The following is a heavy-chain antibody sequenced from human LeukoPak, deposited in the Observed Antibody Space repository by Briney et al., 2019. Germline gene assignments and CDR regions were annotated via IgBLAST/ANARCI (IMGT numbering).Heavy chain of an antibody. J-gene: IGHJ4*02. D-gene: IGHD6-19*01. V-gene: IGHV4-61*01. Sequence: SETLSLTCSVSGVSVSSGSYYWSWIRQPPGKGLEWIGYIYNSGSTNYNPSLKSRVTISVDTSKNQFSLKLNSVTAADTAVYYCAPLAVTGTGEDYWGQGTLVTASS. CDR2: IYNSGST. CDR1: GVSVSSGSYY. CDR3: APLAVTGTGEDY.